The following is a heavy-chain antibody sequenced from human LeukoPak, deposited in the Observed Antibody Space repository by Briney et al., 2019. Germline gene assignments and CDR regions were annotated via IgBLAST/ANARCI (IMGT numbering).Heavy chain of an antibody. D-gene: IGHD3-16*02. CDR3: ARELYDYVWGSYRAHDAFDI. Sequence: PGGSLRLSCAASGFTFSSYGMHWVRQAPGKGLEWVAVIWYDGSNKYYADSVKGRFTISRDNSKNTLYLQMNSLRAEDTAVYCCARELYDYVWGSYRAHDAFDIWGQGTMVTVSS. CDR2: IWYDGSNK. J-gene: IGHJ3*02. CDR1: GFTFSSYG. V-gene: IGHV3-33*01.